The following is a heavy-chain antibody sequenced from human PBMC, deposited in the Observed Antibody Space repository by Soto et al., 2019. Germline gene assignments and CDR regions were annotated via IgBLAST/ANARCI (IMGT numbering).Heavy chain of an antibody. D-gene: IGHD2-15*01. CDR1: GFTVSSHY. Sequence: EVQLVESGGDLVQPGGSLRLSCAASGFTVSSHYMNWVRQAPGKGLEWVSLIQSGGSTFYADSVKGRFTISRDNSKNTLFLQMNSLRVADTAMYYCSRDDVYCSGGSCYGVPRDVWGRGTTVTVSS. V-gene: IGHV3-66*01. J-gene: IGHJ6*04. CDR2: IQSGGST. CDR3: SRDDVYCSGGSCYGVPRDV.